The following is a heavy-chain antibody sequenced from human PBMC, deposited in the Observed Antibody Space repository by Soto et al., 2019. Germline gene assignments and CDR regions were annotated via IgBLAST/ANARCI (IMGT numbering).Heavy chain of an antibody. D-gene: IGHD2-2*01. V-gene: IGHV3-33*01. CDR3: ARGVPSSTGTFDY. Sequence: QVQLVESGGGVVQPGRSLRLSCAASGFTFSSYGMHWVRQAPGKGLEWVAVIWYDGSNKYYADSVKGRFTISRDNSKNTLYLQMNSLRAEDTAVYYCARGVPSSTGTFDYWGQGTLVTVSS. J-gene: IGHJ4*02. CDR2: IWYDGSNK. CDR1: GFTFSSYG.